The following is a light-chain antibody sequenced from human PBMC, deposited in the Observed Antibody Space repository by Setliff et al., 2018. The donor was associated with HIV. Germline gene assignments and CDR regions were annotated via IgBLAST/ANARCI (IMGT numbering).Light chain of an antibody. CDR3: SSYAVTNTLP. V-gene: IGLV2-14*01. CDR2: EVR. CDR1: SGDVGGYSY. J-gene: IGLJ1*01. Sequence: QSVLTQPASVSGSPGQSITISCTGTSGDVGGYSYVSWYQQHPGKAPKLIIYEVRNRPSGVSNRFSGSKSGNTASLTISGLQAEDEADYYCSSYAVTNTLPFGTGTKVTV.